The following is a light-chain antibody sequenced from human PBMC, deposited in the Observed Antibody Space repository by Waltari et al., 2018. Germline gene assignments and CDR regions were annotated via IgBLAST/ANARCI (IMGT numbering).Light chain of an antibody. V-gene: IGLV2-23*01. J-gene: IGLJ3*02. CDR2: DDN. CDR1: PSDVGIYNL. CDR3: CSYAGSYTWV. Sequence: QSALTQPASVYGFPGQAITISCTGTPSDVGIYNLVSWYQQYPGKAPKVMIYDDNRRPSGVSDRFSGSKSGNTASLTISGVQAEDEADYYCCSYAGSYTWVFGGGTKLTVL.